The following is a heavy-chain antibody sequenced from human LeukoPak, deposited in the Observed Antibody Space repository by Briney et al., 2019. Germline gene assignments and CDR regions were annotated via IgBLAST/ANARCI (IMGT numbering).Heavy chain of an antibody. CDR2: ISSSSSTI. CDR1: GFTFSSYS. D-gene: IGHD3-22*01. Sequence: GGSLRLSCAASGFTFSSYSMNWVRRAPGKGLEWVSYISSSSSTIYYADSVKGRFTISRDNAKNSLYLQMNSLRAEDTAVYYCARDGYYYDSSGYYFDYWGQGTLVTVSS. J-gene: IGHJ4*02. V-gene: IGHV3-48*01. CDR3: ARDGYYYDSSGYYFDY.